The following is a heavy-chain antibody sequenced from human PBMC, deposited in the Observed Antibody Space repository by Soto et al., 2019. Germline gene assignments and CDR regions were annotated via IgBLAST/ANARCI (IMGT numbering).Heavy chain of an antibody. J-gene: IGHJ4*02. CDR1: GFTFSSYA. CDR2: VSYDGSNK. Sequence: GGSLRLSCAASGFTFSSYAMHWVRQAPGKGLEWVAVVSYDGSNKYYADSVKGRFTISRDYAKNTLYLEMNSLRVEDTAVYYCARDSWGSDYWGQGTLVTVSS. V-gene: IGHV3-30-3*01. CDR3: ARDSWGSDY. D-gene: IGHD7-27*01.